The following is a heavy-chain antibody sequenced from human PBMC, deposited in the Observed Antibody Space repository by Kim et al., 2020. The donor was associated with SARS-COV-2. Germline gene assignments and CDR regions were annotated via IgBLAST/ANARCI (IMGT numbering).Heavy chain of an antibody. CDR3: AREAYIVVVTATGGWFDP. Sequence: GGSLRLSCAASGFTFSSYGMHWVRQAPGKGLEWVAVIWYDGSNKYYADSVKGRFTISRDNSKNTLYLQMNSLRAEDTAVYYCAREAYIVVVTATGGWFDPWGQGTLVTVSS. CDR1: GFTFSSYG. CDR2: IWYDGSNK. J-gene: IGHJ5*02. V-gene: IGHV3-33*01. D-gene: IGHD2-21*02.